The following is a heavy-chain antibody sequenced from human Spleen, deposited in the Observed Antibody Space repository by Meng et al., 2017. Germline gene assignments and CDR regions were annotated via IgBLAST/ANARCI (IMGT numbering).Heavy chain of an antibody. Sequence: GQLGRAGAEVTRPGASVKVSCKPSGYNFPDYYIHWVRRAPGQGLEWMGRINPKSGDTHYAQKFQARVTMTGDTSISTAYMELSGLRSDDTAMYYCARDEDISAAGKLFGDYWGQGTLVTVSS. V-gene: IGHV1-2*06. CDR3: ARDEDISAAGKLFGDY. CDR2: INPKSGDT. J-gene: IGHJ4*02. D-gene: IGHD6-25*01. CDR1: GYNFPDYY.